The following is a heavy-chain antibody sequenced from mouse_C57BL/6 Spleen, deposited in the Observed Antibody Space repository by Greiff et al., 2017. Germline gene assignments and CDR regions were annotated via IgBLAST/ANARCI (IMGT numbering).Heavy chain of an antibody. V-gene: IGHV1-39*01. D-gene: IGHD1-1*01. J-gene: IGHJ1*03. CDR3: ARGREIGDYYGSSYGYFDV. CDR1: GYSFTDYN. CDR2: INPNYGTT. Sequence: EVQLQQSGPELVKPGASVKISCKASGYSFTDYNMNWVKQSPGKSLEWIGVINPNYGTTSYNQKFKGKATLTVDQSSSTAYMQLNSLTSEDSAVYYCARGREIGDYYGSSYGYFDVWGTGTTVTVSS.